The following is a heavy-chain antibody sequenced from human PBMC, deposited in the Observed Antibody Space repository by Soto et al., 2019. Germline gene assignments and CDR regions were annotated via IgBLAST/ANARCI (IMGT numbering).Heavy chain of an antibody. J-gene: IGHJ5*02. D-gene: IGHD2-15*01. Sequence: GESLKISCKGSGYSFTSYWIGWVRQMPGKGLEWMGIIYPGDSDTRYSPSFQGQVTISADKSISTAYLQWSSLKASDTAMYYCARLFYCSGGSCYSVPNWFDPWGQGTLVTVSS. CDR3: ARLFYCSGGSCYSVPNWFDP. V-gene: IGHV5-51*01. CDR1: GYSFTSYW. CDR2: IYPGDSDT.